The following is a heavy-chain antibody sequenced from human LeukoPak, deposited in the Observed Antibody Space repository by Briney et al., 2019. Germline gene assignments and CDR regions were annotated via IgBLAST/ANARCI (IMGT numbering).Heavy chain of an antibody. CDR3: SKFPNYYDSSGYYY. CDR1: GFTFSSYD. Sequence: SGASLRLSCAVSGFTFSSYDMSWVRQAPGKGLEWVSDISGSGGSKYYADSVKGGFTISRENTKNTLYLQILSLRAEDTAVYYCSKFPNYYDSSGYYYWGQGTLVTVSS. CDR2: ISGSGGSK. D-gene: IGHD3-22*01. V-gene: IGHV3-23*01. J-gene: IGHJ4*02.